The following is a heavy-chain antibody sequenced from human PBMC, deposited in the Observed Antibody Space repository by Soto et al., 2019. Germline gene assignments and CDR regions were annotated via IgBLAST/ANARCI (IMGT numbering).Heavy chain of an antibody. CDR3: AREVGQWLAPDFDY. D-gene: IGHD6-19*01. V-gene: IGHV1-18*01. CDR2: ISAYNGNT. CDR1: GYTFTSYG. Sequence: ASVKVSCKASGYTFTSYGISWVRQAPGLGLEWMGWISAYNGNTNYAQKLQGRVTMTTDTSTSTAYMELRSLRSDDTAVYYCAREVGQWLAPDFDYWGQGTLVTVSS. J-gene: IGHJ4*02.